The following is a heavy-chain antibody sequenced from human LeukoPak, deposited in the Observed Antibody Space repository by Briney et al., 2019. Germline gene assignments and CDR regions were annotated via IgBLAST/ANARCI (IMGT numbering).Heavy chain of an antibody. V-gene: IGHV3-23*01. CDR1: GFTFNNYA. CDR3: ANDFDH. CDR2: ISGSDDNT. Sequence: GGSLRLSRAASGFTFNNYAMSWVRQAPGKGLEWVSTISGSDDNTYYADSVKGRFTISRDISKNTLYLQMNSLRADDTAVYYCANDFDHWGQGTLVTVSS. J-gene: IGHJ4*02.